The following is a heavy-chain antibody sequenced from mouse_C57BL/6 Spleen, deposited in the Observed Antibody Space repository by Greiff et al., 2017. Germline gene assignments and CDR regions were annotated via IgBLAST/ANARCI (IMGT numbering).Heavy chain of an antibody. D-gene: IGHD1-1*01. V-gene: IGHV1-39*01. CDR2: INPNYGTT. CDR3: AKFITTVVATRDYAMDY. J-gene: IGHJ4*01. CDR1: GYSFTDYN. Sequence: VQLKQSGPELVKPGASVKISCKASGYSFTDYNMNWVKQSNGKSLEWIGVINPNYGTTSYNQKFKGKATLTVDQSSSTAYMQLNSLTSEDSAVYYCAKFITTVVATRDYAMDYWGQGTSVTVSS.